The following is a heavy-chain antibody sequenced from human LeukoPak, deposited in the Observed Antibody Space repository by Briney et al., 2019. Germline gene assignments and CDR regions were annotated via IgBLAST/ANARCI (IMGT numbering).Heavy chain of an antibody. J-gene: IGHJ4*02. CDR1: GGSISSGDYY. D-gene: IGHD3-10*01. CDR3: ARKFDTYYFDY. Sequence: SQTLSLTXTVSGGSISSGDYYWSWIRQPPGKGLEWIGYIYYSGSTYYNPSLKSRVTISVDTSKNQFSLKLSSVTAADTAVYYCARKFDTYYFDYWGQGTLVTVSS. V-gene: IGHV4-30-4*08. CDR2: IYYSGST.